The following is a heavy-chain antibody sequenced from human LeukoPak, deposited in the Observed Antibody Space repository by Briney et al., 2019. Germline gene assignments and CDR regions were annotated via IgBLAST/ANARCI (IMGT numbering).Heavy chain of an antibody. D-gene: IGHD2/OR15-2a*01. CDR1: GGSFSSYY. CDR3: ARHQYYYDYFDY. J-gene: IGHJ4*02. CDR2: IYSSGSS. V-gene: IGHV4-4*09. Sequence: PSETLSLTCTVSGGSFSSYYWSWIRQPPGKGLEWIGYIYSSGSSDYNPSLKSRVTISVDTPKNQFSLNLSSVTAADTAVYYCARHQYYYDYFDYCGQGTLVTVSS.